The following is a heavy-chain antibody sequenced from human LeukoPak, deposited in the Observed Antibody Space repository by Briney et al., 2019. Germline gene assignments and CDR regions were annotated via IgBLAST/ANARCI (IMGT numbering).Heavy chain of an antibody. CDR2: IWYDGTNK. CDR1: GFTFSNYA. V-gene: IGHV3-33*01. J-gene: IGHJ6*02. CDR3: ARDGKSAATDYYGMVV. Sequence: GGPLRLSCAASGFTFSNYAIHWVRQAPGKGLEWVADIWYDGTNKFYADSVKGRFTISRDNSKNTLYLQMNSLRAEDTAVYYCARDGKSAATDYYGMVVWGQGTTVTVSS. D-gene: IGHD2-15*01.